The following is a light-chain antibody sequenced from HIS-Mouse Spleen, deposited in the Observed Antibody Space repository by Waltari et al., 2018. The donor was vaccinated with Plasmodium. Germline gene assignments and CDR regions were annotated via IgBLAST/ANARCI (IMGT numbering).Light chain of an antibody. V-gene: IGLV3-10*01. J-gene: IGLJ3*02. CDR2: EDS. CDR3: YSTDSSGNHRV. CDR1: AFPTKY. Sequence: SYELTQPPSVSVSPGQTARIPCSGDAFPTKYAYWYQQKSGPAPVLVIYEDSKRPSGIPERVSGSSSGTMATLTISGAQVEDEADYYCYSTDSSGNHRVFGGGTKLTVL.